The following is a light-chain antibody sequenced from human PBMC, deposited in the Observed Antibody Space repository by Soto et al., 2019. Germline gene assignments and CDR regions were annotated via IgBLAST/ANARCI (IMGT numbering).Light chain of an antibody. CDR1: QSVSTN. J-gene: IGKJ1*01. Sequence: EIVVTQFPATLSESPGERVTLSCRASQSVSTNLAWYQQRPGEAPRLLIFDASARAVDIPGRFSGSGSGTEFTLTISGLQPEDFAVYFCHSYDKWPPGAFGQGTKVEI. CDR2: DAS. CDR3: HSYDKWPPGA. V-gene: IGKV3D-15*01.